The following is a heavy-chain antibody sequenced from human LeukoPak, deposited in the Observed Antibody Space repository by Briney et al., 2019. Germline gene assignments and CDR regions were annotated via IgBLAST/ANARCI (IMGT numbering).Heavy chain of an antibody. V-gene: IGHV4-39*01. D-gene: IGHD5-24*01. J-gene: IGHJ4*02. Sequence: PSETLSLTCTVSGGSITSSSYYWGWIRQPPGKGLEWIGSIYYSGSTYYHPSLKSRVTISVDTSKNQFSLKLSSVTAADTAVYYCARQRRDGYNLEYFDYWGQGTLVTVSS. CDR1: GGSITSSSYY. CDR2: IYYSGST. CDR3: ARQRRDGYNLEYFDY.